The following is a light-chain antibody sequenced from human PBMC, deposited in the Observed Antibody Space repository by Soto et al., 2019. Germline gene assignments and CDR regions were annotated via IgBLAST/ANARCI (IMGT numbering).Light chain of an antibody. J-gene: IGKJ4*01. CDR2: GAS. Sequence: DIVLTQSPGTLSLSPGERATLSCRASQTVSSSSLAWYQQKPGQAPRLLIFGASTRAAGFPDRFSGSGSGTDFTLTISRLEPEDFAVYYCQQYPRSPLTFGGGTKVEL. CDR3: QQYPRSPLT. CDR1: QTVSSSS. V-gene: IGKV3-20*01.